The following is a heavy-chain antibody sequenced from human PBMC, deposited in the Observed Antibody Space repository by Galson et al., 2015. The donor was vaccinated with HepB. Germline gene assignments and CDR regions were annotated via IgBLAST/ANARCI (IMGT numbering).Heavy chain of an antibody. CDR3: ARDPPIAIAGPSDF. Sequence: SVKVSCKASGYNFNRYGVSWVRQAPGQGLEWLGWISTYNGNTNYAEKFRGRATMTKDSSTNTAYLDLRSLTSDDLAVYYCARDPPIAIAGPSDFWGQGTLVIVSS. CDR2: ISTYNGNT. D-gene: IGHD2/OR15-2a*01. CDR1: GYNFNRYG. V-gene: IGHV1-18*03. J-gene: IGHJ4*01.